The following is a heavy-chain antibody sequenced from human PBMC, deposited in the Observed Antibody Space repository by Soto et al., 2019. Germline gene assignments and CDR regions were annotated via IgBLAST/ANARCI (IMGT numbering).Heavy chain of an antibody. J-gene: IGHJ4*02. CDR2: IYSGGST. CDR3: ASGPTWTSLYG. V-gene: IGHV3-66*01. Sequence: EVQLVESGGGLVQPGRSLRLSCAASGFTVSNNYMTWVRQAPEKGLEWVSVIYSGGSTYYADSVKGRFSISRDNSKNTVYIQMNSLRAEDTAVYYCASGPTWTSLYGWGQGTLVTVAS. D-gene: IGHD3-16*02. CDR1: GFTVSNNY.